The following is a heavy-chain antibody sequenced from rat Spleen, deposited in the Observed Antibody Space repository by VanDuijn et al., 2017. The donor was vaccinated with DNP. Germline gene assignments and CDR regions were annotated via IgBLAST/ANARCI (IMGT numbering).Heavy chain of an antibody. CDR3: ARGLGARFDY. D-gene: IGHD5-1*01. J-gene: IGHJ2*01. CDR1: GFTFSNYG. V-gene: IGHV5S11*01. Sequence: EVQLVESGGGLVQPGRSLKLSCAASGFTFSNYGMAWVRQAPKKGLEWVATISTSGGNIYYRDSVKGRFTISRDNAKSTLYLQMDSLRSEETATYYCARGLGARFDYWGQGVMVTVSS. CDR2: ISTSGGNI.